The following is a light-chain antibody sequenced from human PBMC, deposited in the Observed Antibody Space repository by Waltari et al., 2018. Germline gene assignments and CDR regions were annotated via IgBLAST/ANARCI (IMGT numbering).Light chain of an antibody. Sequence: QSALTQPRSVSGSPGQSVTISCTGTNSDVGGYDFVSWYQPYPGKAPKLIIYDVYKRPPGVPDRFSGSKSGNTASLSISGLLNEDEADFYCCSYAGADSSVLFGGGTTLTVL. J-gene: IGLJ2*01. V-gene: IGLV2-11*01. CDR1: NSDVGGYDF. CDR3: CSYAGADSSVL. CDR2: DVY.